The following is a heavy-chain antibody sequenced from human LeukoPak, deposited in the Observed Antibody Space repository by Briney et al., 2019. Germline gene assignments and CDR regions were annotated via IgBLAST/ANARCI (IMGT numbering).Heavy chain of an antibody. V-gene: IGHV4-59*01. CDR3: AKEVRPGYRGDGSYKS. Sequence: SETLSLTRTVSGGSISSYYWSWIRQPPGKGLEGIWYIYYSGSTNYNPSLKSRVTISVDTSKNQFSLKLRSVTAADRAVYYWAKEVRPGYRGDGSYKSWGQGTLVTVSS. D-gene: IGHD5-12*01. CDR2: IYYSGST. J-gene: IGHJ4*02. CDR1: GGSISSYY.